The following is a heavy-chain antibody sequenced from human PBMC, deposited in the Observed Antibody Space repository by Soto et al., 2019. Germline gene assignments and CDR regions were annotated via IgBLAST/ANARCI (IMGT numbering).Heavy chain of an antibody. V-gene: IGHV3-74*03. CDR1: GFTFSNYL. CDR3: ARGSYAPHV. Sequence: LRLSCAASGFTFSNYLMHWVRQAPGKGLVWVSRINIDGSGTTYADSVKGRFTISRDNAKNTVFLEMKNLRAVDTAVYYCARGSYAPHVWGQGTTVTVSS. D-gene: IGHD4-17*01. CDR2: INIDGSGT. J-gene: IGHJ6*02.